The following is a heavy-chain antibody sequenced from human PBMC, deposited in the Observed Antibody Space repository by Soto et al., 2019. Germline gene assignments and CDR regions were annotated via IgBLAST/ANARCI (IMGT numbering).Heavy chain of an antibody. CDR2: ISGSGGST. D-gene: IGHD6-19*01. CDR1: GVTFSSYV. CDR3: AKESSSGWVDY. Sequence: EVQLLESGGGLVQPGGSLRLSCAASGVTFSSYVISWVRQAPGKGLEWVSGISGSGGSTYYADSVKGRFTISRDNSKDTPYLQMNSLRAEHTAVNYCAKESSSGWVDYWGQGTLLTVSS. J-gene: IGHJ4*02. V-gene: IGHV3-23*01.